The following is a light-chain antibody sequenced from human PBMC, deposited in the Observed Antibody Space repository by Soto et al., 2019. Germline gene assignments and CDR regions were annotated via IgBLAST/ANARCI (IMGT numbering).Light chain of an antibody. CDR2: EVS. Sequence: QSALTQPPSASGSPGQSVTISCTGTSSDVGGYNYVSWYQQHPGKASKLMIYEVSKRPSGVPDRFAVSKSGNTASLNVSGLQSEDQAAYYRSSSAGSNNVVFGGGTKLTV. V-gene: IGLV2-8*01. CDR3: SSSAGSNNVV. CDR1: SSDVGGYNY. J-gene: IGLJ2*01.